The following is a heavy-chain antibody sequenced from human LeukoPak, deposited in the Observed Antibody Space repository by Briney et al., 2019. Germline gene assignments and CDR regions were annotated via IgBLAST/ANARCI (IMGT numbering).Heavy chain of an antibody. J-gene: IGHJ4*02. D-gene: IGHD3-22*01. CDR2: ISWNSGSI. Sequence: GGSLRLSCASSVFTFDDYAMHWVRQAPGKGLEWVSGISWNSGSIGYADSVKGRFTISRDNAKNSLYLQMNSLRAEDTALYYCAKDNYYDSSGYYYWFDYWGQGTLVTVSS. CDR1: VFTFDDYA. V-gene: IGHV3-9*01. CDR3: AKDNYYDSSGYYYWFDY.